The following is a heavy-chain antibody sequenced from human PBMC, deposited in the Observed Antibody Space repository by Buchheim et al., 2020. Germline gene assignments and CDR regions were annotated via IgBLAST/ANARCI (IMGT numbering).Heavy chain of an antibody. CDR2: ISSSSSYI. V-gene: IGHV3-21*01. J-gene: IGHJ4*02. CDR3: ARDMRTIFGVATVHYFDY. CDR1: GFTFSSYS. Sequence: EVQLVESGGGLVKPGGSLRLSCAASGFTFSSYSMNWVRQAPGKGLEWVSSISSSSSYIYYADSVKGRFTISRDNAKNSLYLQMNSLRAEDTAVYYCARDMRTIFGVATVHYFDYWGQGTL. D-gene: IGHD3-3*01.